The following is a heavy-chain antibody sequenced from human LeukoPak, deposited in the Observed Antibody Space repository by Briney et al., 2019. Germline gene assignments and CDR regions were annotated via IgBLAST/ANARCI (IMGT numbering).Heavy chain of an antibody. J-gene: IGHJ6*02. CDR3: ARAGDFYSYGMDV. D-gene: IGHD3-10*01. CDR2: INPNSGTT. CDR1: GYTFTGYY. Sequence: GASVKVSCKASGYTFTGYYLHWVRQAPGQGIEWMAWINPNSGTTNYAQKFQGRVTMTRDTSISTAYMLLSSLRSDDTAVYYCARAGDFYSYGMDVWGQGTTVTVS. V-gene: IGHV1-2*02.